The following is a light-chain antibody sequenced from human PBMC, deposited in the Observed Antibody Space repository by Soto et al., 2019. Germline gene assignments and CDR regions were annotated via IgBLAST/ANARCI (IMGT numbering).Light chain of an antibody. V-gene: IGLV2-14*03. CDR1: SRAIGGNNY. CDR2: DVT. J-gene: IGLJ2*01. CDR3: SSYTTSSTL. Sequence: QSALTQPASVSGSPGQSITISCTGTSRAIGGNNYVSWYQQHPGKAPKLMIYDVTNRPSGVSNRFSGSKSGNTASLTISGLQAEDEADYYCSSYTTSSTLFGGGTKLTVL.